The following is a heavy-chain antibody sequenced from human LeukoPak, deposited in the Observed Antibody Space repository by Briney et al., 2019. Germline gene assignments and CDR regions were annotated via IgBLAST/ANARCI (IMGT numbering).Heavy chain of an antibody. CDR1: GFTFSSYS. J-gene: IGHJ6*04. CDR2: ISSRSTYI. CDR3: AELGLTMIGGV. D-gene: IGHD3-10*02. Sequence: GGSLRLSCAASGFTFSSYSMNWVRQAPGKGLEWVSCISSRSTYIYHADSVKGRFTISRDNAKNSLFLQMNSLRAEDTAVYYCAELGLTMIGGVWGKGPTVTISS. V-gene: IGHV3-21*01.